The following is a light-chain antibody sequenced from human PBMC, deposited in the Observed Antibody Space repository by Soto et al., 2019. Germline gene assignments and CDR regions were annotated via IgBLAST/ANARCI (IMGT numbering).Light chain of an antibody. J-gene: IGKJ1*01. V-gene: IGKV1-5*01. CDR1: PTISSW. CDR2: AAS. CDR3: QQYYSYPRT. Sequence: EIKMYQSPSTLSGPVKDRVTNTYRASPTISSWLAWYQQKPGTAPRLLIYAASTLQSGVPSRFSGSGSGTDFTLTISCLQSEDFATYYCQQYYSYPRTFGQGTKV.